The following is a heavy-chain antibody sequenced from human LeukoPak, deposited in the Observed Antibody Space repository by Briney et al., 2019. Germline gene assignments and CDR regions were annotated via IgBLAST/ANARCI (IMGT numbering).Heavy chain of an antibody. D-gene: IGHD1-26*01. CDR1: GFIFSTYG. CDR2: IGTARDT. J-gene: IGHJ3*02. CDR3: VRAHSGSYVPFDI. V-gene: IGHV3-13*01. Sequence: GGSLTLSCAASGFIFSTYGMHSVRQDAGKCLEWVSAIGTARDTNYAGSVKGRFTISRENAKNSLYLQMNSLRAGDTAVYYCVRAHSGSYVPFDIWGQGTMVTVSS.